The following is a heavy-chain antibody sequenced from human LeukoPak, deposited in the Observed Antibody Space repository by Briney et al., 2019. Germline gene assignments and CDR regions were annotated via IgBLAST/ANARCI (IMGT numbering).Heavy chain of an antibody. CDR1: GGSISSYY. CDR2: IYYSGST. CDR3: AREGVSHWFDP. V-gene: IGHV4-59*01. J-gene: IGHJ5*02. Sequence: SETLSLTCTVPGGSISSYYWSWIRQPPGKGLEWIGYIYYSGSTNYNPSLKCRVTISVDTSKNQFSLKLSSVTAADTAVYYCAREGVSHWFDPWGQGTLVTVSS. D-gene: IGHD6-13*01.